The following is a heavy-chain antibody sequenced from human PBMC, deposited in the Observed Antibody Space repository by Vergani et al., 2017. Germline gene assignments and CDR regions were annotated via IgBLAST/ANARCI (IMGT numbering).Heavy chain of an antibody. CDR1: GGSISSYY. J-gene: IGHJ4*02. Sequence: QVQLQQWGAGLLKPSETLSLTCAVYGGSISSYYWTWIRQPPGKGLEWIGNIYYTGSTNYNPSLQSRVTMSVDTSNNQFSLRLSSVTAADTAVYYCARGWVSGWYGELGYWGQGTLVTVSS. V-gene: IGHV4-59*10. CDR2: IYYTGST. CDR3: ARGWVSGWYGELGY. D-gene: IGHD6-19*01.